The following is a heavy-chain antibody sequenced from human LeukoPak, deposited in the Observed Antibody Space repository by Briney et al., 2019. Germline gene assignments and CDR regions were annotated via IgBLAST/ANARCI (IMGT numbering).Heavy chain of an antibody. CDR1: GFTFSSYG. J-gene: IGHJ2*01. CDR2: ISGSGSST. D-gene: IGHD4-17*01. CDR3: AKMGYGDYVDWYFDL. V-gene: IGHV3-23*01. Sequence: GGTLRLSCAASGFTFSSYGMSWVRQAPGKGLEWVSVISGSGSSTYYADSVKGRFTISRDNSKNTLYLQMNSLRAEDTAVYYCAKMGYGDYVDWYFDLWGRGTLVTVSS.